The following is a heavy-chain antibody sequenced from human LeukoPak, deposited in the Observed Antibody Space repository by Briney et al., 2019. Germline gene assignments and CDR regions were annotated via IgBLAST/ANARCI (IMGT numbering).Heavy chain of an antibody. CDR1: GGSFSGYY. D-gene: IGHD2/OR15-2a*01. CDR2: INHSGST. Sequence: SETLSLTCAVYGGSFSGYYWSWIRQPPGKGLEWIGEINHSGSTNYNPSLKSRVTISVDTSKNQFSLKLSSVTAADTAVYYCARGLYYFDYWGQGTLVTVSS. CDR3: ARGLYYFDY. J-gene: IGHJ4*02. V-gene: IGHV4-34*01.